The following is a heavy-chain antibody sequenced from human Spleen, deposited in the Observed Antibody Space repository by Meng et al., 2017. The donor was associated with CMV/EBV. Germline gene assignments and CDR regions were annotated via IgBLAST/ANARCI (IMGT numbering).Heavy chain of an antibody. J-gene: IGHJ5*02. Sequence: STDFWTWLPHPPGKGLGWIGDITHSGSTNYTPSLKSRVTLSVDTSKNQFSLKLTSATAADTAVYYCARTTNHYDSGGYYSLGGFDPWGQGALVTVSS. CDR3: ARTTNHYDSGGYYSLGGFDP. V-gene: IGHV4-34*01. D-gene: IGHD3-22*01. CDR1: STDF. CDR2: ITHSGST.